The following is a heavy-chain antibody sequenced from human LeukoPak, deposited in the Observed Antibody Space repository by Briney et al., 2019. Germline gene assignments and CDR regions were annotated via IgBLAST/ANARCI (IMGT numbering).Heavy chain of an antibody. V-gene: IGHV1-69*13. D-gene: IGHD1-26*01. J-gene: IGHJ4*02. CDR2: IIPIFGTA. Sequence: ASVKVSCKASGGAFSSYAISWVRQAPGQGLEWMGGIIPIFGTANYAQKFQGRVTITADESTSTAYMELSSLRSEDTAVYYCARGKVGAPVDYWGQGTLVTVSS. CDR3: ARGKVGAPVDY. CDR1: GGAFSSYA.